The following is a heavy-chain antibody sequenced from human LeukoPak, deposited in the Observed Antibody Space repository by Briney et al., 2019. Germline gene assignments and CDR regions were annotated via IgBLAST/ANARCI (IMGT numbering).Heavy chain of an antibody. Sequence: GGSLRRSCAGSGFTLSSTYMSWVRQAPGKGLEWVSIIYGGTSTYYADSVKGRFTISRDDSRNTLYLQMSSLRAEDTAVYYCASRYEGASYFYYGMDVWGQGTTVTVSS. CDR1: GFTLSSTY. J-gene: IGHJ6*02. D-gene: IGHD1-14*01. CDR2: IYGGTST. V-gene: IGHV3-66*01. CDR3: ASRYEGASYFYYGMDV.